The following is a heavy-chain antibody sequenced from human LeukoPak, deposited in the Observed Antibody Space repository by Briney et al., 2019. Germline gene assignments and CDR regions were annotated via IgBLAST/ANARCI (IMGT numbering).Heavy chain of an antibody. J-gene: IGHJ6*03. CDR1: GYTFTSYD. Sequence: ASVKVSCKASGYTFTSYDINWVRQATGRGLEWMGWMNPNSGNTGYAQKFQGRVTMTRNTSISTAYMELSSLRSEDTAVYYCARGERVVVAATDYYYIDVWGKGTTVTVSS. CDR3: ARGERVVVAATDYYYIDV. V-gene: IGHV1-8*01. CDR2: MNPNSGNT. D-gene: IGHD2-15*01.